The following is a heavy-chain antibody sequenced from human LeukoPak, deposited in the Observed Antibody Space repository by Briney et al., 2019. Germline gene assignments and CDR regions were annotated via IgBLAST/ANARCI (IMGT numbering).Heavy chain of an antibody. Sequence: GASVKVSCKASGYTFIGYYMHWVRQAPGQGLERMGWMNPNSGNTGYAQKFQGRVTITRNTSISTAYMELSSLRSEDTAVYYCARIRGGDYYYMDVWGKGTTVTVSS. D-gene: IGHD1-26*01. V-gene: IGHV1-8*03. CDR1: GYTFIGYY. J-gene: IGHJ6*03. CDR3: ARIRGGDYYYMDV. CDR2: MNPNSGNT.